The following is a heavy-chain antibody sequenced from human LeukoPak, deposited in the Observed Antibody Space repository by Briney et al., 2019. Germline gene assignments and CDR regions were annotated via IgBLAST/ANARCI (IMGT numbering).Heavy chain of an antibody. CDR3: ARGGTPPYSGPDRPRMNEQGEFTNFDY. CDR2: ISSSSSYI. J-gene: IGHJ4*02. Sequence: GGSLRLSCAASGFTFSSYSMNWVRQAPGKGLEWVSSISSSSSYIYYADSVKGRFTISRDNAKNSLYLQMNSLRAEDTAVYYCARGGTPPYSGPDRPRMNEQGEFTNFDYWGQGTLVTVSS. CDR1: GFTFSSYS. D-gene: IGHD6-13*01. V-gene: IGHV3-21*01.